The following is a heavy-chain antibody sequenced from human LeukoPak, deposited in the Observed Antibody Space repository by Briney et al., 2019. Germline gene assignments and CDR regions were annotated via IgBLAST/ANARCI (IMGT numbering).Heavy chain of an antibody. CDR1: GGTFSSYA. CDR3: ARGNSGEDFDY. Sequence: GASVKVSCKASGGTFSSYAISWVRQAPGQGLEWMGGIIPIFGTANYAQKFQGRVTITADESTSTAYMELSRLRSDDTAVYYCARGNSGEDFDYWGQGTLVTVSS. V-gene: IGHV1-69*13. D-gene: IGHD3-10*01. CDR2: IIPIFGTA. J-gene: IGHJ4*02.